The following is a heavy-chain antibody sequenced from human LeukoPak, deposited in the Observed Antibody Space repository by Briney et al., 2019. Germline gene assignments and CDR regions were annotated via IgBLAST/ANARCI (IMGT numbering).Heavy chain of an antibody. CDR2: INPNSGGT. V-gene: IGHV1-2*04. CDR3: ARETERSPDYYDSSGYYSEVHGAFDI. Sequence: ASVKVSCKASGYTFTGYYMHWVRQAPGQGLEWMGWINPNSGGTNYAQKFQGWVTMTRDTSISTAYMELSRLRSDDTAVYYCARETERSPDYYDSSGYYSEVHGAFDIWGQGTMVTVSS. J-gene: IGHJ3*02. CDR1: GYTFTGYY. D-gene: IGHD3-22*01.